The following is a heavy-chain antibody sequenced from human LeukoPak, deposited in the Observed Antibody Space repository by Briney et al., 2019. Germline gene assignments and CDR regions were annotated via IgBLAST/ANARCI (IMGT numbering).Heavy chain of an antibody. J-gene: IGHJ6*03. CDR1: GYTFTSYY. CDR3: ARDRRYCSGGSCSPGEGYMDV. D-gene: IGHD2-15*01. V-gene: IGHV1-46*01. Sequence: GASVKVSCKASGYTFTSYYMHWVRQAPGRGLEWMGIINPSGGSTSYAQKFQGRVTMTRDMSTSTVYMELSSLRSEDTAVYYCARDRRYCSGGSCSPGEGYMDVWGKGTTVTVSS. CDR2: INPSGGST.